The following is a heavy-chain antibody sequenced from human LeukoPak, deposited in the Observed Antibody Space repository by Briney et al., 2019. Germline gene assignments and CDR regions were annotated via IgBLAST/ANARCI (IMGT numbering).Heavy chain of an antibody. J-gene: IGHJ5*02. CDR2: IYWDDDK. D-gene: IGHD3-9*01. CDR1: GFSLSTSGVG. CDR3: AHSLSERYFDWLFRFDP. Sequence: SGPTLVNPTQTLTLTCTFSGFSLSTSGVGVGWIRQPPGKALEWLALIYWDDDKRYSPSLKSRLTITKDTSKNQVVLTMTNMEPVDKATYYCAHSLSERYFDWLFRFDPWGQGTLVTVSS. V-gene: IGHV2-5*02.